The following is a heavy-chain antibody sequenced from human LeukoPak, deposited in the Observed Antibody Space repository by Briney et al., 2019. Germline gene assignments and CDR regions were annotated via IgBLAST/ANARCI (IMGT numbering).Heavy chain of an antibody. CDR1: GFTFSSYG. J-gene: IGHJ4*02. D-gene: IGHD3-10*01. V-gene: IGHV3-30*03. CDR2: ISYDGGNK. Sequence: GGSLRLSCAASGFTFSSYGMHWVRQAPAKGREWVAVISYDGGNKYYADSVKGRFTISRDNSKNTLYLQMNSLRVEDTAVYYCARDPSSYGSGTHDYWGQGTLVTVSS. CDR3: ARDPSSYGSGTHDY.